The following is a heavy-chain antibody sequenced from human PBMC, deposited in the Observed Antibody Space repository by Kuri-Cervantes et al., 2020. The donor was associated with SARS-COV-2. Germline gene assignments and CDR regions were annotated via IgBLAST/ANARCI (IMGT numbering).Heavy chain of an antibody. CDR3: AKDPELWPQAYFDY. D-gene: IGHD5-18*01. CDR1: GFTFSSYA. Sequence: GESLKISCAASGFTFSSYAMSWVRQAPGKGLEWVSAISGSGGSTYYADSVKGRFTISRDNSKNTLYLQMNSLRAEDTAVYYCAKDPELWPQAYFDYWGQGTLVTVSS. CDR2: ISGSGGST. J-gene: IGHJ4*02. V-gene: IGHV3-23*01.